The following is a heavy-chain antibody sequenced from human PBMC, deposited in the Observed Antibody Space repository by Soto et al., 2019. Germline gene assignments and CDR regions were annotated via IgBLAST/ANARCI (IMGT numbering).Heavy chain of an antibody. J-gene: IGHJ3*02. CDR3: ARDLTSDYYDSSGYGDAFDI. V-gene: IGHV1-18*01. CDR1: GYTFTSYG. Sequence: ASVKVSCKASGYTFTSYGISWVRRAPGQGLEWMGWISAYNGNTNYAQKLQGRVTMTTDTSTSTAYMELRSLRSDDTAVYYCARDLTSDYYDSSGYGDAFDIWGQGTMVTVSS. D-gene: IGHD3-22*01. CDR2: ISAYNGNT.